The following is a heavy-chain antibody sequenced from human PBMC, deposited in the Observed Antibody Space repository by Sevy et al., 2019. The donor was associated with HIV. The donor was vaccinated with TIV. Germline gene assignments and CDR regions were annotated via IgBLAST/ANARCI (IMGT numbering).Heavy chain of an antibody. CDR2: ITDSGGDT. CDR3: VREGPYGDSSFDY. CDR1: GFTFSNYA. V-gene: IGHV3-23*01. D-gene: IGHD4-17*01. J-gene: IGHJ4*02. Sequence: GGSLRLSCVASGFTFSNYAMSWVRQAPGKGLEWVSSITDSGGDTFYRDSVKGRFTISRDKSKNTVSLQMNCLRAEDTAEYYCVREGPYGDSSFDYWGQGTLVTV.